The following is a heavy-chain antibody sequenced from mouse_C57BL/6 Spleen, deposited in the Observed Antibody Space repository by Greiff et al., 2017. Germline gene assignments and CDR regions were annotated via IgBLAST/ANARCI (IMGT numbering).Heavy chain of an antibody. V-gene: IGHV1-69*01. D-gene: IGHD2-5*01. CDR1: GYTFTSYW. J-gene: IGHJ4*01. CDR3: ARRTYSNYDAMDY. CDR2: IDPSDSYT. Sequence: QVQLQQPGAELVMPGASVKLSCKASGYTFTSYWLHWVKQRPGQGLEWIGAIDPSDSYTNYNQKFKGKSTLTVDKSSSTAYMQLSSLTSEDSAVYDCARRTYSNYDAMDYWGQGTSVTVSS.